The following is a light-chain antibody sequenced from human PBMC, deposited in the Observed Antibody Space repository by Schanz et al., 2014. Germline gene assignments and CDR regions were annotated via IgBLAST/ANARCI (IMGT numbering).Light chain of an antibody. Sequence: EIVMTQSPATLSVSPGERATLSCRASQSVGSAFLAWYQQKPGQAPRLLVYGASSRATGIPDKFSGSGSGTDFTLTISSLQSEDFAVYYCQQYDNWWTFGPGTKVEVK. CDR1: QSVGSA. CDR3: QQYDNWWT. V-gene: IGKV3D-15*01. CDR2: GAS. J-gene: IGKJ1*01.